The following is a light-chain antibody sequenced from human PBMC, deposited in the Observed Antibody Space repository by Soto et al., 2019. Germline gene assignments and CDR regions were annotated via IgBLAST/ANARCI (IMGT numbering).Light chain of an antibody. Sequence: NFMLTQPHSVSESPGKTVTISCTRSSGSIANNYVQWYQQRPCSSPTTVIYEDNQRPSGVPDRFSGSIDGSSNSASLTISGLRTEDEADYYCQSYDSSNDVVFGGGTKLTVL. V-gene: IGLV6-57*01. J-gene: IGLJ2*01. CDR3: QSYDSSNDVV. CDR1: SGSIANNY. CDR2: EDN.